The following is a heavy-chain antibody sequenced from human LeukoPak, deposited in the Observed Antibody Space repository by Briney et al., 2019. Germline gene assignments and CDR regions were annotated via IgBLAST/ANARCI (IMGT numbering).Heavy chain of an antibody. CDR2: IYYSGGT. CDR1: GGSISSYY. D-gene: IGHD2-21*02. J-gene: IGHJ4*02. CDR3: ARGGAYCGGDCYGP. Sequence: SETLSLTCTVSGGSISSYYWSWIRQPPGKGLEWIGYIYYSGGTNYNPSLKSRVTISVDTSKNQFSLKLSSVTAADTAVYYCARGGAYCGGDCYGPWGQGTLVTVSS. V-gene: IGHV4-59*01.